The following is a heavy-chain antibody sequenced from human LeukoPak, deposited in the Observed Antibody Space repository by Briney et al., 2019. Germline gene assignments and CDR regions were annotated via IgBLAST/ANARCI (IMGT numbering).Heavy chain of an antibody. V-gene: IGHV4-59*01. D-gene: IGHD1-14*01. J-gene: IGHJ4*02. CDR2: IYYSGST. Sequence: SETLSLTCTVSGGSISSYYWSWIRQPPGKGLEWIGYIYYSGSTNYNPSLKSRVTISVDTSKNQFSLKLSSVTAANTAVYYCARRAPRYRFDYWGQGTLVTVSS. CDR3: ARRAPRYRFDY. CDR1: GGSISSYY.